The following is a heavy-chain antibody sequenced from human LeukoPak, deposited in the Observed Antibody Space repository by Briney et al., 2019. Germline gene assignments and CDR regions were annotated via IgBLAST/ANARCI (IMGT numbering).Heavy chain of an antibody. J-gene: IGHJ4*02. V-gene: IGHV4-34*01. Sequence: PGGSQRLSCAASGFTFSSYAMSWIRQPPGKGLEWIGEINHSGSTNYNPSLKGRVTISVDTSKNQFSLKLSSVTAADTAVYYCARAIRQPVDYFDYWGQGTLVTVSS. CDR2: INHSGST. D-gene: IGHD4-23*01. CDR3: ARAIRQPVDYFDY. CDR1: GFTFSSYA.